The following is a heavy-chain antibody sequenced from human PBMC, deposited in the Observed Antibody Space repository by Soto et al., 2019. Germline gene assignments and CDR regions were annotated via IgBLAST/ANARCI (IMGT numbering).Heavy chain of an antibody. J-gene: IGHJ4*02. V-gene: IGHV4-34*01. D-gene: IGHD6-6*01. CDR2: INHSGST. CDR3: ARGLYSSPYYFDY. Sequence: SETLSLTCAVYGGSFSGYYWSWIRQPPGKGLEWIGEINHSGSTNYNPSLKSRVTISVDTSKNQFSLKLSSVTAADTAVYYCARGLYSSPYYFDYWGQGTLVTVSS. CDR1: GGSFSGYY.